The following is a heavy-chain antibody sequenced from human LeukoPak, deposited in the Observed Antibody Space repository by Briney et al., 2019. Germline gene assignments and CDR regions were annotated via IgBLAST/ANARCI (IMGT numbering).Heavy chain of an antibody. V-gene: IGHV3-20*01. Sequence: SGGSLRLSCAASGFTFDDYGMSWVRQAPGKGLEWVSGINWNGGSTGYADSVKGRFTISRDNAKNSLYLRMNSLRAEDTALYHCARVVPPGDWFDPWGQGTLVTVSS. D-gene: IGHD3-10*01. CDR2: INWNGGST. CDR3: ARVVPPGDWFDP. CDR1: GFTFDDYG. J-gene: IGHJ5*02.